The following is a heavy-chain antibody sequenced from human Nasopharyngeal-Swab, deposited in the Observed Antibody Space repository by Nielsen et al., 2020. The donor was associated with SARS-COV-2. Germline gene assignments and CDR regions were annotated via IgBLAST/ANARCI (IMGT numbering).Heavy chain of an antibody. CDR3: AREGPGYDYYDSSGYQSTSDAFDI. J-gene: IGHJ3*02. V-gene: IGHV6-1*01. CDR2: TYYRSKWYN. D-gene: IGHD3-22*01. Sequence: SQTLSLTCAISGDSVSSNSAAWNRIRQSPSRGLEWLGRTYYRSKWYNDYAVSVKSRITINPDTSKNQFSLQLNSVTPEDTAVYYCAREGPGYDYYDSSGYQSTSDAFDIWGQGTMVTVSS. CDR1: GDSVSSNSAA.